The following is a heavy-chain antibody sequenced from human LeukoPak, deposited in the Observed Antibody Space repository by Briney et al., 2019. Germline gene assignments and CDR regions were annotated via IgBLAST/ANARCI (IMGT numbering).Heavy chain of an antibody. Sequence: GASVKVSCKASGYTFTGYYMHWVRQAPGQGLEWMGWINPNSGGTNYAQKFQGRVTMTRDTSISTAYMELSRLRSDDTAVYYCARANSSGWYWWHLDAFDIWGQGTMVTVSS. J-gene: IGHJ3*02. D-gene: IGHD6-19*01. V-gene: IGHV1-2*02. CDR1: GYTFTGYY. CDR2: INPNSGGT. CDR3: ARANSSGWYWWHLDAFDI.